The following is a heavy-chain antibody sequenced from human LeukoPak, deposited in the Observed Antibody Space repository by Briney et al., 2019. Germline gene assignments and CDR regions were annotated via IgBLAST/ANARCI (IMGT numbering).Heavy chain of an antibody. J-gene: IGHJ4*02. V-gene: IGHV3-48*03. CDR3: AKDRRLAAFDY. CDR2: ITSSDSTT. Sequence: PGGSLRLSCVASGFTFSSYEMNWVRQAPGKGLEWLSCITSSDSTTHYADSVKGRFTISRDNSKNTLYLQMNSLRAEDTAVYYCAKDRRLAAFDYGGQGTLVTVSS. CDR1: GFTFSSYE. D-gene: IGHD6-25*01.